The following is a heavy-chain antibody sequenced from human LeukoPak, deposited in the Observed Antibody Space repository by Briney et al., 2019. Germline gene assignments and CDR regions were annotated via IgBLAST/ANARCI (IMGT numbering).Heavy chain of an antibody. J-gene: IGHJ4*02. CDR1: GFTFSKYG. CDR2: IWYDGSDK. D-gene: IGHD1-26*01. Sequence: PGGSLRLSCAASGFTFSKYGMHWVRQAPGKGLEWVAVIWYDGSDKYYADSVKGRFTISRDISKNTLYLQMNSLRAEDTAVYYCARDLVGAIAHGFDYWGQGTLVTVSS. CDR3: ARDLVGAIAHGFDY. V-gene: IGHV3-33*01.